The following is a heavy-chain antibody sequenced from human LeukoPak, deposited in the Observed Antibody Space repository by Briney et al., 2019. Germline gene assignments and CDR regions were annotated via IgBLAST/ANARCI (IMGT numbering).Heavy chain of an antibody. D-gene: IGHD3-10*01. CDR2: INPSGGST. CDR3: AVGRLPGSSGN. J-gene: IGHJ4*02. Sequence: ASVKVSCKASGYTFTSYYMHWVRQAPGQGLEWMGIINPSGGSTSYAQKLQGRVTMTRDTSTSTDYMELSSLRSDDTAVYYCAVGRLPGSSGNWGQGTLVTVSS. CDR1: GYTFTSYY. V-gene: IGHV1-46*01.